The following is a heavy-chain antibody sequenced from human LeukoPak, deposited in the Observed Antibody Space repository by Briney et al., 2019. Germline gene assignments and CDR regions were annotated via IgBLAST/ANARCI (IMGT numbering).Heavy chain of an antibody. CDR3: ARGVDTPHPTI. J-gene: IGHJ4*02. Sequence: SETLSLTCAVYGGSFSGYYWSWIRQPPGKGLEWIGEINHSGSTNYNPSLKSRVTISVDTSKNQFSLKLSSVTAADTAVYYCARGVDTPHPTIWGQGTLATVSS. CDR2: INHSGST. D-gene: IGHD5-18*01. CDR1: GGSFSGYY. V-gene: IGHV4-34*01.